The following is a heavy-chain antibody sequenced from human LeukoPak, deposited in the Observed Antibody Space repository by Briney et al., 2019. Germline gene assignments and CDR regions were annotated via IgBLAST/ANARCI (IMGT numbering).Heavy chain of an antibody. Sequence: ASVKVSCKASGYTFTSYYMHWVRQAPGQGLEWMGIINPSGGSTSYAQKFQGRVTMTRDTSTSTVYMELSSLRSEDTAVYYCARDLKYYYDSSGYPDYWGQGTLVTVSS. CDR2: INPSGGST. CDR1: GYTFTSYY. CDR3: ARDLKYYYDSSGYPDY. J-gene: IGHJ4*02. V-gene: IGHV1-46*01. D-gene: IGHD3-22*01.